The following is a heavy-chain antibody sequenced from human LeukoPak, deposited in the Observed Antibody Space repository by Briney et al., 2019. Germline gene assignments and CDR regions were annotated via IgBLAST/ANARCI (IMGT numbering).Heavy chain of an antibody. J-gene: IGHJ6*03. V-gene: IGHV4-39*01. CDR2: IYYSGST. CDR3: ATRKSTVTSYYYYYYMDV. CDR1: GGSISSSSYY. D-gene: IGHD4-11*01. Sequence: PSETLSPTCTVSGGSISSSSYYWGWIRQPPGKGLEWIGSIYYSGSTYYNPSLKSRVTISVDTSKNQFSLKLSSVTAADTAVYYCATRKSTVTSYYYYYYMDVWGKGTTVTVSS.